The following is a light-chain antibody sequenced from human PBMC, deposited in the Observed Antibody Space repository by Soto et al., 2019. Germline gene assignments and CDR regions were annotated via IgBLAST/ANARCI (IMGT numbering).Light chain of an antibody. J-gene: IGLJ1*01. V-gene: IGLV1-47*01. CDR3: AAWDDSLSGYV. Sequence: QSVLTQPPSASGTPGQRVTISCSGSSSNIGSNYVYWYQQLPGTAPKLLIYRNNQRPSGVPDRFSSSKSGTSASLAISVLRSEDEADYYCAAWDDSLSGYVFGTGTKLTVL. CDR1: SSNIGSNY. CDR2: RNN.